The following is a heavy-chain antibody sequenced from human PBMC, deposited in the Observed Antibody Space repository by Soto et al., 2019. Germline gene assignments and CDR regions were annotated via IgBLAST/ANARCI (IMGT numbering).Heavy chain of an antibody. Sequence: SETLSLTCTVSGGSISSSRYYWGWIRQPPGKGLEWLGSIYYGGSPYYNPSLKSRVTISVDTPKTQFSLKLSSVTAADTAAYYCPRLSSYGDHAHWGQGTLVTVSS. CDR1: GGSISSSRYY. D-gene: IGHD4-17*01. V-gene: IGHV4-39*07. J-gene: IGHJ4*02. CDR3: PRLSSYGDHAH. CDR2: IYYGGSP.